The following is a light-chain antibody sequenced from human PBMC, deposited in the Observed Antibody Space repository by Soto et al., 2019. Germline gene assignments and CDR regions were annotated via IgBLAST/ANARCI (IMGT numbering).Light chain of an antibody. CDR1: QSIRSN. J-gene: IGKJ2*01. V-gene: IGKV3-15*01. Sequence: EIVMTQSPATLSVSPGERATLSCRASQSIRSNLAWYQQRPGQAPRLLIYGASTRATGIPARFSDSGSGTEFTLTISSLQSEDFAVYYCQHYNNWPPYTFGQGTKLDIK. CDR3: QHYNNWPPYT. CDR2: GAS.